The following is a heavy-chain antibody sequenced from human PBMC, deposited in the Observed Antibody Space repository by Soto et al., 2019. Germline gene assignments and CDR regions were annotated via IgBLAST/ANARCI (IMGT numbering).Heavy chain of an antibody. Sequence: ASVKVSCKASRYTFTSYYMHCVRQAPGQGLEWMGIINPNDGTTSHAEKFQGRVTMARDTSTSTVYMELSSLRSEDTAVYYCARPRSGEYCSGGSCSHDAFDIWGQGTMVTVSS. V-gene: IGHV1-46*03. CDR2: INPNDGTT. CDR1: RYTFTSYY. J-gene: IGHJ3*02. D-gene: IGHD2-15*01. CDR3: ARPRSGEYCSGGSCSHDAFDI.